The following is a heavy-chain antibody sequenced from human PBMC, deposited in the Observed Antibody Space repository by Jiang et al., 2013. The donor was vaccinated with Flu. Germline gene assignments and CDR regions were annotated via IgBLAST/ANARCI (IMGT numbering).Heavy chain of an antibody. J-gene: IGHJ4*02. Sequence: DYAVSVKSRITINPDTSKNQFSLQLNSVTPEDTAVYYCARDGVAVAGTNFDYWGQGTLVTVSS. D-gene: IGHD6-19*01. V-gene: IGHV6-1*01. CDR3: ARDGVAVAGTNFDY.